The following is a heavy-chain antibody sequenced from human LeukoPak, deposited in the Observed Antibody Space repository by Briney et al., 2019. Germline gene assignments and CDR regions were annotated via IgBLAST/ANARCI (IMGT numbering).Heavy chain of an antibody. CDR1: SGSIRSHY. CDR3: ARGPDFHDSIGYSAGYYYYMDV. V-gene: IGHV4-59*11. Sequence: PSETLSLTCAVSSGSIRSHYWSWIRQPPGKGLEWLGYIYYSGSTTYNPSLKSRVSISVDTSNNQVSLDLSSVTASDTAVSYCARGPDFHDSIGYSAGYYYYMDVWGKGTTVTVSS. D-gene: IGHD3-22*01. J-gene: IGHJ6*03. CDR2: IYYSGST.